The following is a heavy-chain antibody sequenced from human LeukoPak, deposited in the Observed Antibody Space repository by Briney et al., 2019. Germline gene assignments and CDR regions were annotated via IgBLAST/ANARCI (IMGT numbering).Heavy chain of an antibody. D-gene: IGHD2-8*01. CDR3: ARGGLRVMVYRLYYMDV. CDR1: GYSFTGYY. J-gene: IGHJ6*03. CDR2: INPNSGDT. V-gene: IGHV1-2*02. Sequence: ASVKVSCKASGYSFTGYYMHWVRQAPGQGLEWMGWINPNSGDTKYAQKFQGRVTMTRDTSISTAYMELARLRSDDTAVYYCARGGLRVMVYRLYYMDVWGKGTTVTVSS.